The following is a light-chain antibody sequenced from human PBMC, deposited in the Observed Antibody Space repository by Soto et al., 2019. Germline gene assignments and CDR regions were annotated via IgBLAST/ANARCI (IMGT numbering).Light chain of an antibody. CDR2: RNN. CDR3: AAWDDSLSGLWV. V-gene: IGLV1-47*01. Sequence: QSVLTQPPSASGTPGQRVTISCSGSSSNIGSNYVYWYQQLPGTAPKLLIYRNNQRPSGVPDRFSGSKSGTSASLAISGLRSEDEAEYYCAAWDDSLSGLWVFGGGTKVTVL. CDR1: SSNIGSNY. J-gene: IGLJ3*02.